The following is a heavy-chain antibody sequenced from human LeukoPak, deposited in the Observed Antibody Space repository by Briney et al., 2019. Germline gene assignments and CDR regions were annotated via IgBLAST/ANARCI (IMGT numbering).Heavy chain of an antibody. Sequence: SGPTLVNPTQTLTLTCTFSGFSLSTHGMCVSWICQPPGKALGWRARIECDDDKYYSTSLQTRLTISKDTSKNQVDLTMTNVDHVDTATYYCARMQSAYDAFDIWGQGTLVTVSS. V-gene: IGHV2-70*11. CDR2: IECDDDK. D-gene: IGHD3-3*01. CDR1: GFSLSTHGMC. J-gene: IGHJ3*02. CDR3: ARMQSAYDAFDI.